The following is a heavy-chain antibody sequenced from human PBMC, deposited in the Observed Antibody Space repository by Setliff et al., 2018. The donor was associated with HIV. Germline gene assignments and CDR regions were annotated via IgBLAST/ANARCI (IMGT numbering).Heavy chain of an antibody. V-gene: IGHV1-69*10. CDR3: ATYHYYDSSAYFIDLYYFDY. CDR2: IIPIVDLA. J-gene: IGHJ4*02. D-gene: IGHD3-22*01. CDR1: GGTFRSYV. Sequence: SVKVSCKASGGTFRSYVISWVRQAPGQGLEWMGGIIPIVDLAIYAQKFQGTVTITADESTTTTYMELTSLRSEDTAVYYCATYHYYDSSAYFIDLYYFDYWGQGTLVTVSS.